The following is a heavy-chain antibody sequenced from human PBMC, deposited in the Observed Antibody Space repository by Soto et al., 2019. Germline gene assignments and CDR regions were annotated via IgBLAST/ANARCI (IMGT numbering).Heavy chain of an antibody. V-gene: IGHV4-4*02. Sequence: QVQLQESGPGLVKPSGTLSLTCAVSGGSISSTNWWSWVRQPPGKGLEWIGEIHHSGRTNYNPSLTSRVTISIDKSKTQFSLKLSSVTAADTAVYYCARQPYSYYAIDVWGQGTTITVSS. CDR2: IHHSGRT. J-gene: IGHJ6*02. CDR3: ARQPYSYYAIDV. CDR1: GGSISSTNW.